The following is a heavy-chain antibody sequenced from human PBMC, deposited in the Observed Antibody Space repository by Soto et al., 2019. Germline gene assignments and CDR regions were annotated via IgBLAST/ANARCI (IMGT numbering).Heavy chain of an antibody. CDR1: GGSISRLSYY. CDR3: ARLGGYCSSTSCYGHYTMDV. D-gene: IGHD2-2*01. V-gene: IGHV4-39*01. Sequence: PSETLPLPWTLAGGSISRLSYYWGWNRQHPGKGLEWIGSFYYSGSTNYNPSVKSRVTISVDTSKNQFSLKLGSVTAADTAVYYCARLGGYCSSTSCYGHYTMDVRGQGTTVTVSS. J-gene: IGHJ6*02. CDR2: FYYSGST.